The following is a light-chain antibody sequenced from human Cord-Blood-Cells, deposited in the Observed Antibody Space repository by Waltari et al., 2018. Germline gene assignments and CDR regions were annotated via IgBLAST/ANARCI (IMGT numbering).Light chain of an antibody. CDR2: KVS. Sequence: DVVMTQSPLSLPVTLGQPASISCRSSQSLVHSDGNTYLNWFQQRPGQSPRRVIYKVSNRDSGVPDRFSGSGSGTDFTLKISRVEAEDVGVYYCMQGTHWPWTFGQGTKVEIK. CDR3: MQGTHWPWT. CDR1: QSLVHSDGNTY. V-gene: IGKV2-30*02. J-gene: IGKJ1*01.